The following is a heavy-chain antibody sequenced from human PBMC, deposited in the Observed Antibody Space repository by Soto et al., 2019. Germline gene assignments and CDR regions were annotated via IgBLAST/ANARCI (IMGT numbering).Heavy chain of an antibody. CDR3: ARPLWRDDYNWGYFDL. Sequence: VGSLRLSWAASGFTFSSYAMHWVRQAPGKGLEWVAVISYDGSNKYYADSVKGRFTISRDNSKNTLYLQMNSLRLEDTAVYYCARPLWRDDYNWGYFDLWGRGTLVTVSS. CDR1: GFTFSSYA. CDR2: ISYDGSNK. D-gene: IGHD4-4*01. V-gene: IGHV3-30-3*01. J-gene: IGHJ2*01.